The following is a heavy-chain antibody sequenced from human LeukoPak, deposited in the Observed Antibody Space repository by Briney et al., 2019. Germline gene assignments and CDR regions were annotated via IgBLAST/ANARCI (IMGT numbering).Heavy chain of an antibody. V-gene: IGHV1-24*01. CDR3: ATGPRDYGDYVVDY. CDR1: GYTLTELS. D-gene: IGHD4-17*01. CDR2: FDPEDGET. J-gene: IGHJ4*02. Sequence: ASVKVSCKVSGYTLTELSMHWVRQAPGKGLEWMGGFDPEDGETIYAQKFQGRVTMTEDTSTDTAYMELSGLRSEDTAVYYCATGPRDYGDYVVDYWGQGTLVTVSS.